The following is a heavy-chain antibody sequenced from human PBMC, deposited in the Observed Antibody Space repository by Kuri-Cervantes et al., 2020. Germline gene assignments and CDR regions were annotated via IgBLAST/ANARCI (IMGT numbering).Heavy chain of an antibody. D-gene: IGHD3-16*02. CDR3: AKFILGAFDI. Sequence: GESLKISCAASGFTVSSNYMSWVRQAPGKGLEWVSVIYSGGSTYYADSVKGRFTISRDNAKNSLYLQMNSLRAEDTALYYCAKFILGAFDIWGQGTMVTVSS. J-gene: IGHJ3*02. CDR1: GFTVSSNY. V-gene: IGHV3-53*05. CDR2: IYSGGST.